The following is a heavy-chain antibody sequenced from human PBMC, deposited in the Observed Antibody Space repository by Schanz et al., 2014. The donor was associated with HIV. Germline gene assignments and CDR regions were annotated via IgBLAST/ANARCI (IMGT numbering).Heavy chain of an antibody. Sequence: QVQLQESGPGLVKPSQTLSLTCTVSGGSISGGGFQWSWIRQHPGKGLEWIGSIYYSGSIYYNPSLKSRVTLSGDTSRNQFSLKLSSVTAADTAVYYCARAPPSDSSGYYPFDYWGQGTLVTVSS. CDR2: IYYSGSI. CDR3: ARAPPSDSSGYYPFDY. J-gene: IGHJ4*02. D-gene: IGHD3-22*01. CDR1: GGSISGGGFQ. V-gene: IGHV4-31*03.